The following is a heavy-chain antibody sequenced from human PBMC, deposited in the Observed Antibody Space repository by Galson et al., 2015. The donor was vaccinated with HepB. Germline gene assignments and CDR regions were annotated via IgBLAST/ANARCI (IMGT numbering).Heavy chain of an antibody. J-gene: IGHJ6*03. CDR2: IYYSGST. CDR1: GGSVSSGSYY. Sequence: QVQLQESGPGLVKPSETLSLTCTVSGGSVSSGSYYWSWIRQPPGKGLEWIGYIYYSGSTNYNPSLKSRVTISVDTSKNQFSLKLSSVTAADTAVYFCARRTGSYQSYYMDVWGKGTTVIVSS. D-gene: IGHD3-10*01. CDR3: ARRTGSYQSYYMDV. V-gene: IGHV4-61*01.